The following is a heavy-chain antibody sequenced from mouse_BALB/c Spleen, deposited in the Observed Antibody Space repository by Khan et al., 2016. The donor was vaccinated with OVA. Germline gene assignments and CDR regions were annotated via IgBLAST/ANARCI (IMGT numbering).Heavy chain of an antibody. D-gene: IGHD1-1*01. CDR3: AKDTTIEIYWYFDV. J-gene: IGHJ1*01. Sequence: QVQLKESGPGLVAPSQSLSITCTVSGFSLTSYGVHWVRQPPGKGLEWLGVIWAGGSTNYNSDILSSMSICKDNSKSQCFLKMNRLQTDYTAMYYCAKDTTIEIYWYFDVWGAGTTVTVSS. CDR1: GFSLTSYG. V-gene: IGHV2-9*02. CDR2: IWAGGST.